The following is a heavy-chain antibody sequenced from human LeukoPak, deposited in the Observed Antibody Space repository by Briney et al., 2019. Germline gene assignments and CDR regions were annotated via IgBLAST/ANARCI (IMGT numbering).Heavy chain of an antibody. J-gene: IGHJ4*02. CDR2: IYPGDSDT. D-gene: IGHD6-19*01. V-gene: IGHV5-51*01. Sequence: GESLEISCKGFGYSFTSYWIGWVRQMPGKGLEWMGIIYPGDSDTRYSPSFQGQVTISADKSISTAYLQWSSLKASDTAMYYCARGIRTGSYSSGWYYWGRGTLVTVSS. CDR1: GYSFTSYW. CDR3: ARGIRTGSYSSGWYY.